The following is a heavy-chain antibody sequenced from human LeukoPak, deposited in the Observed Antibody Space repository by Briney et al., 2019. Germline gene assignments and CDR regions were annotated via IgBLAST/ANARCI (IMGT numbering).Heavy chain of an antibody. CDR3: ARDHSSGWYKFYYYYYMDV. D-gene: IGHD6-19*01. CDR2: ISPSGTDI. Sequence: GGSLRLSCAVSGFTFTDTYMTWIRQAPGKGLESLSYISPSGTDISYADSVKGRFTISRDNAKNSLYLQMNSLRAEDTAVYYCARDHSSGWYKFYYYYYMDVWGKGTTVTVSS. CDR1: GFTFTDTY. V-gene: IGHV3-11*01. J-gene: IGHJ6*03.